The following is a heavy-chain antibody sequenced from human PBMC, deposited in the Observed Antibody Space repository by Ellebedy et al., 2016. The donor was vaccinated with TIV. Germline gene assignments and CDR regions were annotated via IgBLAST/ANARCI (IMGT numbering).Heavy chain of an antibody. CDR1: GDSVSSKSAA. J-gene: IGHJ4*02. CDR3: AREIRAYDS. Sequence: MPSETLSLTCAISGDSVSSKSAAWTWLRQSPWRGLECLGRTYYRSKWYNEYAVSVESRITINSDTSKHQFSLQLSSVTPEDTAIYYCAREIRAYDSWGQGTLVTVSS. CDR2: TYYRSKWYN. V-gene: IGHV6-1*01.